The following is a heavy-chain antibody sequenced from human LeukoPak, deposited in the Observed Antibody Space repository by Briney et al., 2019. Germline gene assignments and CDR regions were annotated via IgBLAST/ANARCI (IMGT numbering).Heavy chain of an antibody. Sequence: GGSLRLSCVASGLTFRNYGFHWVRQAPDKGLEWVAIIYSGGGTTKYYAESLKDRFTITRDDPRDTLYLQMNSLRAEDTAVYYCVVILVPGGVWHFDLWGRGTLVTVSS. CDR3: VVILVPGGVWHFDL. J-gene: IGHJ2*01. V-gene: IGHV3-33*03. CDR2: IYSGGGTTK. CDR1: GLTFRNYG. D-gene: IGHD2-2*01.